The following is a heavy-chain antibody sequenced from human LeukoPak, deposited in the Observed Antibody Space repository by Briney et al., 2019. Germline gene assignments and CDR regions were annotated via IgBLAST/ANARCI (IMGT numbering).Heavy chain of an antibody. CDR3: AKAPIAAAGIYYFDY. D-gene: IGHD6-13*01. Sequence: PGGSLRLSCAASGFTFSSYGMHWVRQAPGKGLEWVAVIWYDGSNKYYADSVKGRFTISRDNSKNTLYLQMNSLRAEDTAVYYCAKAPIAAAGIYYFDYWGQGTLVTVSS. CDR1: GFTFSSYG. V-gene: IGHV3-30*02. CDR2: IWYDGSNK. J-gene: IGHJ4*02.